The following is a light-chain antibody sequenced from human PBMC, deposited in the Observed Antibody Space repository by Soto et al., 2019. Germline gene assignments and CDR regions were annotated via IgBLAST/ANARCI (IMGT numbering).Light chain of an antibody. CDR2: AVS. CDR3: CSYRGGSTPSYV. J-gene: IGLJ1*01. Sequence: QSVLTQPASVSGSPGQSITISCTATSSDVGGYDFVSWYLQHPGKAPKLLIYAVSNRPSGVSNRFSGSKSGNTASLTISGLQAEDEADYYCCSYRGGSTPSYVFGTGTKLTVL. V-gene: IGLV2-14*01. CDR1: SSDVGGYDF.